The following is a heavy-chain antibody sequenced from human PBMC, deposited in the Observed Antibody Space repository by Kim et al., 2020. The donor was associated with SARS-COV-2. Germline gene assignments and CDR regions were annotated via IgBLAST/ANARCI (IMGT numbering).Heavy chain of an antibody. CDR1: GFTFSSYG. J-gene: IGHJ4*02. CDR2: ISYDGSKI. CDR3: AKGGRWLQTEGFDY. D-gene: IGHD1-26*01. Sequence: GGSLRLSCAASGFTFSSYGMHWVRQAPGKGLEWVAVISYDGSKIYYADSVKGRFTISRDNSKNTLYLQMNSLRAEDTAVYYCAKGGRWLQTEGFDYWGQGTLVTVSS. V-gene: IGHV3-30*18.